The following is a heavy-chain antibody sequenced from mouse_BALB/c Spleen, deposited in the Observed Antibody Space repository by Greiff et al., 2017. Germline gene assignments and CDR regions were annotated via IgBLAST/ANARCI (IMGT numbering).Heavy chain of an antibody. Sequence: VKLMESGAELAKPGASVKMSCKASGYTFTSYWMHWVKQRPGQGLEWIGYINPSTGYTEYNQKFKDKATLTADKSSSTAYMQLSSLTSEDSAVYYCARAGNYYGSLFAYWGQGTLVTVSA. V-gene: IGHV1-7*01. CDR3: ARAGNYYGSLFAY. CDR1: GYTFTSYW. J-gene: IGHJ3*01. D-gene: IGHD1-1*01. CDR2: INPSTGYT.